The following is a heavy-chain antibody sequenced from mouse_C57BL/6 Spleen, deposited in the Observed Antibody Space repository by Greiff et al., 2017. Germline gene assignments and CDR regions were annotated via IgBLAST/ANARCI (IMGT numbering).Heavy chain of an antibody. J-gene: IGHJ4*01. D-gene: IGHD2-12*01. CDR1: GFTFNTYA. V-gene: IGHV10-3*01. CDR2: IRSKSSNYAT. Sequence: EVQRVESGGGLVQPKGSLKLSCAASGFTFNTYAMHWVRQAPGKGLEWVARIRSKSSNYATCYADSVKDRFTISIGASQSMLYLQMYNLKTEDTAMYYCVASYYSHLCYAMDYWGQGTSVTVSS. CDR3: VASYYSHLCYAMDY.